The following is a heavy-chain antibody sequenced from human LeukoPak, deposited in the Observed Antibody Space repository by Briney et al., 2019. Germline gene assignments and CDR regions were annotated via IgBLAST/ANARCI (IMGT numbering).Heavy chain of an antibody. Sequence: SVKVSCKASGGTFISYAISWVRQAPGQGLEWMGGIIPIFGTANYAQKFQGRVTITADESTSTAYMEQSSLRSEDTAVYYCARESSAIARSFDYWGQGTLVTVSS. J-gene: IGHJ4*02. CDR2: IIPIFGTA. V-gene: IGHV1-69*13. D-gene: IGHD1-26*01. CDR3: ARESSAIARSFDY. CDR1: GGTFISYA.